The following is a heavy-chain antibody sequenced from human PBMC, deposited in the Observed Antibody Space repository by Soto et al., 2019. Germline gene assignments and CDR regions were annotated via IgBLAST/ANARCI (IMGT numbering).Heavy chain of an antibody. CDR1: GFTFSSYG. J-gene: IGHJ6*02. V-gene: IGHV3-33*01. D-gene: IGHD2-21*02. CDR3: ARDHDSRGDFYYYYGMDV. Sequence: PGGSLRLSCAASGFTFSSYGMHWVRQAPGKGLEWVAVIWYDGSNKYYADSVKGRFTISRDNSKNTLYLQMNSLRAEDTAVYYCARDHDSRGDFYYYYGMDVWGQGTTVTVSS. CDR2: IWYDGSNK.